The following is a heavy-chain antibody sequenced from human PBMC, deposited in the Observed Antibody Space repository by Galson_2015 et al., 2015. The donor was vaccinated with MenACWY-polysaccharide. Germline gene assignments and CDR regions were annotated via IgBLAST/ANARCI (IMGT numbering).Heavy chain of an antibody. V-gene: IGHV3-21*01. CDR3: ARDGRGPIVVVPAAMQYYYYGMDV. CDR1: GFTFSSYS. D-gene: IGHD2-2*01. Sequence: SLRLSCAASGFTFSSYSMNWVRQAPGKGLEWVSSISSSSSYIYYADSVKGRFTISRDNAKNSLYLQMNSLRAEDTAVYYCARDGRGPIVVVPAAMQYYYYGMDVWGQGTTVTVSS. J-gene: IGHJ6*02. CDR2: ISSSSSYI.